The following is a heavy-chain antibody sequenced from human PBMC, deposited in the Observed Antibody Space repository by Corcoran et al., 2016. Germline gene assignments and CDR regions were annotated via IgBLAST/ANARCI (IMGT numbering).Heavy chain of an antibody. D-gene: IGHD2-2*01. Sequence: QVQLVQSGAEVKKPGASVKVSCKASGYTFTGYYMHWVRQAPGQGLEWMGWINPNSGGTNYAQKFQGRVTMTRDTSISTAYMELNRLGSEDTAVYYCARGPLGYCSSTTCSSNWFDPWGEGTLVTVSS. CDR1: GYTFTGYY. CDR3: ARGPLGYCSSTTCSSNWFDP. CDR2: INPNSGGT. V-gene: IGHV1-2*02. J-gene: IGHJ5*02.